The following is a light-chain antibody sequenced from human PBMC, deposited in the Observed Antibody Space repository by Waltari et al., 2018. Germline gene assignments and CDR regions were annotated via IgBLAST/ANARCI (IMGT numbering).Light chain of an antibody. CDR1: NTDVGAYNY. CDR3: SSYAHNNHFV. V-gene: IGLV2-8*01. J-gene: IGLJ1*01. Sequence: QSVLTQTTSATGSPGQSVTHSCTGTNTDVGAYNYVSWYQQHPGKVPKLLIYEVTKRPSGVPDRFSGSKSGNTASLTVSGLQADDEADYYCSSYAHNNHFVFGTGTKVTVL. CDR2: EVT.